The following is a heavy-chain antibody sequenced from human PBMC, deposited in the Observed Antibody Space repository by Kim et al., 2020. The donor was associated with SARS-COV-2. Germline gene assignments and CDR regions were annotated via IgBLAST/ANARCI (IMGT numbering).Heavy chain of an antibody. CDR3: ARYSYGLSFDY. CDR1: GFTVSSNY. V-gene: IGHV3-53*01. D-gene: IGHD5-18*01. Sequence: GGSLRLSCAASGFTVSSNYMSWVRQAPGKGLEWVSVIYSGGSTYYADSVKGRFTISRDNSKNTLYLQMNSLRAEDTAVYYCARYSYGLSFDYWGQGTLVTVAS. CDR2: IYSGGST. J-gene: IGHJ4*02.